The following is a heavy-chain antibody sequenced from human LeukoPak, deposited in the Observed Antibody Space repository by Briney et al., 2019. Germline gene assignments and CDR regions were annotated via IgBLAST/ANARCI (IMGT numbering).Heavy chain of an antibody. J-gene: IGHJ4*02. CDR2: IYSGGST. D-gene: IGHD5-24*01. Sequence: PGGSLRLSCAASGFTVSSNCMSWVRQAPGKGLEWVSVIYSGGSTYYADSVKGRFTISRDNSKNTLYLQMNSLRAEDTAVYYCAREAMATIAAGGFDYWGQGTLVTVSS. V-gene: IGHV3-53*01. CDR1: GFTVSSNC. CDR3: AREAMATIAAGGFDY.